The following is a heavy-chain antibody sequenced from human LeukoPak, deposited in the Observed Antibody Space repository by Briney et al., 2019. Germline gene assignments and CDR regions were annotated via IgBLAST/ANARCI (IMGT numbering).Heavy chain of an antibody. Sequence: PGGSLRLSCAASGFTVSSNEMSWVRQAPGKGLEWVSSISGGSTYYADSRKGRFTISRDNSKNTLHLQMNSLRAEDTAVYYCAMVGVLEGYWGQGTLVTVSS. CDR2: ISGGST. CDR1: GFTVSSNE. J-gene: IGHJ4*02. CDR3: AMVGVLEGY. V-gene: IGHV3-38-3*01. D-gene: IGHD2-15*01.